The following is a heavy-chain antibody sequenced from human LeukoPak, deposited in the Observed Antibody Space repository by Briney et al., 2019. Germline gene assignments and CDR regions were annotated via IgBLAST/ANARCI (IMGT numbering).Heavy chain of an antibody. J-gene: IGHJ6*03. D-gene: IGHD6-6*01. CDR2: ISGSGGST. CDR1: GFTFSSYA. Sequence: GGSLRLSCAASGFTFSSYAMSWVRQAPRKGLEWVSAISGSGGSTYYADSVNGRFTISRDNSKNTLYLQMNSLRAEDTAVYYCAKGSDSSSPGNYYYYMDVWGKGTTVTVSS. CDR3: AKGSDSSSPGNYYYYMDV. V-gene: IGHV3-23*01.